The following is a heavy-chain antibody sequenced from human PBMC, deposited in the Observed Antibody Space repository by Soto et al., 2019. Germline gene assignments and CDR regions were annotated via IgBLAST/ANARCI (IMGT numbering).Heavy chain of an antibody. CDR2: INTDGSST. CDR3: ARSPGGYYID. CDR1: GFSFSSYW. J-gene: IGHJ3*01. D-gene: IGHD3-9*01. V-gene: IGHV3-74*01. Sequence: EVQLVESGGGLVQPGGSLRLSCADSGFSFSSYWMHWVRQGPGKGLVWVSRINTDGSSTNYADSVKARFTISRDNAKNALYLQMNSLRAEDTAVSYCARSPGGYYIDWGQGTMVTVSS.